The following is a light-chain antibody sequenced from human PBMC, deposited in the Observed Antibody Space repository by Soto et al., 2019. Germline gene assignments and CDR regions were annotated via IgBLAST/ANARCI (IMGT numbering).Light chain of an antibody. J-gene: IGLJ1*01. V-gene: IGLV1-40*01. CDR2: ANN. CDR1: SSNIGTGYD. Sequence: QSVLTQPPSGSGAPGQRVTISCTESSSNIGTGYDVHWYQQLPGTAPKLLIYANNNRPSGVPDRFSGSKSGTSASLAITGLQGEDEADYYCQSYDSSLSGYVFGTGTKLTVL. CDR3: QSYDSSLSGYV.